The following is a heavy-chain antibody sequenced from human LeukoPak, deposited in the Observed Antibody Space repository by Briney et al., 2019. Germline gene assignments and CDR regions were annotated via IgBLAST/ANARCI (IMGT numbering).Heavy chain of an antibody. CDR2: IRYDGSNK. V-gene: IGHV3-30*02. J-gene: IGHJ4*02. D-gene: IGHD3-22*01. CDR3: AKTHPSLYTYYYDSSGYYYFDY. Sequence: PGGSLRLSCAASGFTFSSYGMHWVRQAPGKGLEWVAFIRYDGSNKYYADSVKGRFTISRDNSKNTLYLQMNSLRAEDTAVYYCAKTHPSLYTYYYDSSGYYYFDYWGQGTLVTVSS. CDR1: GFTFSSYG.